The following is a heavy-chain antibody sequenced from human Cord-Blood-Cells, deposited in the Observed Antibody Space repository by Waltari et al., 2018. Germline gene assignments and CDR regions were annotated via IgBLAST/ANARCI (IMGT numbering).Heavy chain of an antibody. CDR1: GGSISSYS. D-gene: IGHD2-15*01. CDR2: IYYSGST. J-gene: IGHJ3*02. Sequence: QVQLQESGPGLVKPSETLSLTCTVSGGSISSYSWSWIRQPPGKGLEWIGYIYYSGSTNYNPSLKSRVTISVDTSKNQFSLKLSSVTAADTAVYYCARVKCSGGSCYSAFDIWGQGTMVTVSS. CDR3: ARVKCSGGSCYSAFDI. V-gene: IGHV4-59*01.